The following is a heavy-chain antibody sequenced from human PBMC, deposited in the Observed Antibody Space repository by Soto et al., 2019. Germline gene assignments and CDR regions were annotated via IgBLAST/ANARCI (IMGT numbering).Heavy chain of an antibody. CDR2: IIPIFGTA. D-gene: IGHD5-18*01. CDR3: ATHGIQLWLLDY. J-gene: IGHJ4*02. V-gene: IGHV1-69*13. Sequence: SVKVSCKASGGTFSSYAISWVLQAPGQGLEWMGGIIPIFGTANYAQKFQGRVTITADESTSTAYMELSSLRSEDTAVYYCATHGIQLWLLDYWGQGTLVTVSS. CDR1: GGTFSSYA.